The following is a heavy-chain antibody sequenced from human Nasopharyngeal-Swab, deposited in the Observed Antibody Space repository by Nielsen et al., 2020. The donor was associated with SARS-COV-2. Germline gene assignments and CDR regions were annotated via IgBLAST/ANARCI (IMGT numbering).Heavy chain of an antibody. CDR1: GYSFTSYW. J-gene: IGHJ4*02. V-gene: IGHV5-51*01. Sequence: GESLKISCKGSGYSFTSYWIGWVRQMPGKGLEWMGIIYPGDPDTRYSPSFQGQVTISADKSISTAYLQWSSLKASDTAMYYCARDGQPAAGYSGYDYLRGLNYWGQGTLVTVSS. CDR2: IYPGDPDT. D-gene: IGHD5-12*01. CDR3: ARDGQPAAGYSGYDYLRGLNY.